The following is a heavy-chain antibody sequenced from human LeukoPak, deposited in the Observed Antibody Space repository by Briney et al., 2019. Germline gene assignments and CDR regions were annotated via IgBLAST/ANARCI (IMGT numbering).Heavy chain of an antibody. J-gene: IGHJ5*02. CDR2: IYYSGST. CDR1: GGSISSSSYY. Sequence: SETLSLTCTVPGGSISSSSYYWGWIRQPPGKGLEWIGSIYYSGSTYYNPSLKSRVTISVDTSKNQFSLKLSSVTAADTAVYYCARLDYYDSSGYYYVHWFDPWGQGTLVTVSS. V-gene: IGHV4-39*01. CDR3: ARLDYYDSSGYYYVHWFDP. D-gene: IGHD3-22*01.